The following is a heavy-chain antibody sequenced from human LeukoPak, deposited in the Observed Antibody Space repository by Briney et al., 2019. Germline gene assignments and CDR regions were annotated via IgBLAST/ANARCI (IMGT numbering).Heavy chain of an antibody. CDR3: ARGRATDSSGWLLGAFDI. CDR2: INHSGST. V-gene: IGHV4-34*01. D-gene: IGHD6-19*01. CDR1: GGSFSGYY. Sequence: PSETLSLTCAVYGGSFSGYYWSWIRQPPGKGLEWIGEINHSGSTNYNPSLKSRVTISVDTSKNQFSLKLSSVTAADTAVYYCARGRATDSSGWLLGAFDIWGEGTMVTVSS. J-gene: IGHJ3*02.